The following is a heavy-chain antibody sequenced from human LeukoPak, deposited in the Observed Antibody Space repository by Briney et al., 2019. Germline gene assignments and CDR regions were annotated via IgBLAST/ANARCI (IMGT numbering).Heavy chain of an antibody. CDR3: TRDLWWGGSGSSNY. CDR2: IRSKAYGGTT. CDR1: GFTFGDYA. V-gene: IGHV3-49*04. Sequence: GGSLRLSCTASGFTFGDYAMSWVRQAPGKGLEWVGFIRSKAYGGTTEYAASVKGRFTISRDESKSIAYLQMNSLKTEDTAVYYCTRDLWWGGSGSSNYWGQGTLVTVSS. D-gene: IGHD3-10*01. J-gene: IGHJ4*02.